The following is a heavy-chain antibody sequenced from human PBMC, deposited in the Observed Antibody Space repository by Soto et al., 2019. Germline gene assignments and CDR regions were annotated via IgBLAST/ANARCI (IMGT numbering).Heavy chain of an antibody. D-gene: IGHD1-26*01. CDR3: ARGMSGSFDY. J-gene: IGHJ4*02. V-gene: IGHV4-59*01. Sequence: SETLSLTCTVSGGSISSYYWSWIRQLPGKGLEWIGYIYYSGSTNYNPSLKSRVTISVDTSKNHFSLKLSSVTAADTAVYYCARGMSGSFDYWGQGTLVTVSS. CDR1: GGSISSYY. CDR2: IYYSGST.